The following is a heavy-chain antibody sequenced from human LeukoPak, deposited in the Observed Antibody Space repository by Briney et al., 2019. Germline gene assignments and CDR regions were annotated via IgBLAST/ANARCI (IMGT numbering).Heavy chain of an antibody. CDR2: ISADGRTQ. Sequence: GGSLRLSCAASGFTFSSYSIHWVRQAPGKGLEWVTVISADGRTQYYSDSVKGRFTISRDNSLNTLHLQMNSLRTGDTAVYYCARDFGHDRWYFDYWGQGALVSVSS. J-gene: IGHJ4*02. D-gene: IGHD5-12*01. CDR1: GFTFSSYS. V-gene: IGHV3-30*03. CDR3: ARDFGHDRWYFDY.